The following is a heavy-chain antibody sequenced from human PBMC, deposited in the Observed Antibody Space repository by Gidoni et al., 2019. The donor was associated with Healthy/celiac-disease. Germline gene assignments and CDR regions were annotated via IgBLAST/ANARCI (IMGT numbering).Heavy chain of an antibody. J-gene: IGHJ4*02. Sequence: QVPLQESGPGLVKPSETLSLTCTVSGGSIRSYYWRWIRQHPGKGLEWIGYIYYSGSTNYNPSLKSRVTISVDTSKNQFSLKLSSVTAADTAVYYCARGNRCRSGGSCYLIWGQGTLVTVSS. CDR2: IYYSGST. CDR3: ARGNRCRSGGSCYLI. CDR1: GGSIRSYY. D-gene: IGHD2-15*01. V-gene: IGHV4-59*01.